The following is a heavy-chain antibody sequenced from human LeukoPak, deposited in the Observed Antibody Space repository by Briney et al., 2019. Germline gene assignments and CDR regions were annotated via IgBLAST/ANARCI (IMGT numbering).Heavy chain of an antibody. D-gene: IGHD3-3*01. Sequence: GGSLRLSCAASGFTFSSYAMSWVRQAPGKGLEWVSAISGSGGSTYYADSVKGRFTISRDNSKNTLYLQMNSLRAEDTAVYYCAKGHDRQQRITIFGVVIIPDYWGQGTLVTVSS. J-gene: IGHJ4*02. CDR2: ISGSGGST. CDR1: GFTFSSYA. CDR3: AKGHDRQQRITIFGVVIIPDY. V-gene: IGHV3-23*01.